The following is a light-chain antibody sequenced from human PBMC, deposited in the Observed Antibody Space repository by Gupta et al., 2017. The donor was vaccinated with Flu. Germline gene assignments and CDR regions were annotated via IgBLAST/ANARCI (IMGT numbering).Light chain of an antibody. V-gene: IGLV2-11*01. J-gene: IGLJ1*01. CDR3: SSHAGSSTWV. Sequence: QSAPTQPRSVSGSPGQSVTISCTGTSNDVGSSNRVSWYEPRPDKALKLILYDVTRRPAEVPGRFSDSKSGNTASLTISGREEDEAADYYHSSHAGSSTWVFGTGTTVTVL. CDR2: DVT. CDR1: SNDVGSSNR.